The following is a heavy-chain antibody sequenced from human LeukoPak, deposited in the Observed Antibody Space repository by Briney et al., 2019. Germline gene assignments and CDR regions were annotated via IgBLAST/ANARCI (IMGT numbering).Heavy chain of an antibody. J-gene: IGHJ4*02. Sequence: PSEALSLTCTVSGGSISGSYWSWIRQPPGKGLEWIAYMYNSGSTNYNPSLKSRVTISIDTSKNQFSLKLSSLTAADTAIYYCARGIESYGDYGYWGQGILVTVSS. V-gene: IGHV4-59*01. CDR1: GGSISGSY. CDR2: MYNSGST. CDR3: ARGIESYGDYGY. D-gene: IGHD4-17*01.